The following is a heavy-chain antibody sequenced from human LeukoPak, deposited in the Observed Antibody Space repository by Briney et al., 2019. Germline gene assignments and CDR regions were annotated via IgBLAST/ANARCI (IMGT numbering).Heavy chain of an antibody. CDR1: GFTFSSYW. Sequence: GGSLRLSCAASGFTFSSYWMHWVRQAPGKGLVWVSRINSDGRSTSYADSVKGRFTISRDNAKNTLYLQMNSLRAEDTAVYYCARAQDRYDSSGYYYVGSYYYYMDVWGKGTTVTVSS. D-gene: IGHD3-22*01. CDR3: ARAQDRYDSSGYYYVGSYYYYMDV. V-gene: IGHV3-74*01. J-gene: IGHJ6*03. CDR2: INSDGRST.